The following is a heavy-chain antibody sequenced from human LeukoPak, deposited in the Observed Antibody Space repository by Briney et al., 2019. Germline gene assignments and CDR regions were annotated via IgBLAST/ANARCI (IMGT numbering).Heavy chain of an antibody. D-gene: IGHD2-2*01. CDR1: GFTFSSYS. CDR3: AREARVVPAASGAFDI. V-gene: IGHV3-21*01. J-gene: IGHJ3*02. CDR2: ISSSSSYI. Sequence: GGSLRLSCAASGFTFSSYSMNWVRQAPGKGLEWVSSISSSSSYIYYADSVKGRFTISRDNAKNSLYLQMNSLRAEDTAVYYCAREARVVPAASGAFDIWGQGTMVTVSS.